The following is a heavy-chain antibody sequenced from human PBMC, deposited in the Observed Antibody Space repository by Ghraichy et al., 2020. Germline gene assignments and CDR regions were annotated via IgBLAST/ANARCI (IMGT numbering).Heavy chain of an antibody. CDR1: GGSVSSGSYY. D-gene: IGHD3-16*02. V-gene: IGHV4-61*01. J-gene: IGHJ4*02. CDR3: ARGNVWGSYRDNFDY. CDR2: IYYSGST. Sequence: SETLSLTCTVSGGSVSSGSYYWSWIRQPPGKGLEWIGYIYYSGSTNYNPSLKSRVTISVDTSKNQFSLKLSSVTAADTAVYYCARGNVWGSYRDNFDYWGQGILVAVSS.